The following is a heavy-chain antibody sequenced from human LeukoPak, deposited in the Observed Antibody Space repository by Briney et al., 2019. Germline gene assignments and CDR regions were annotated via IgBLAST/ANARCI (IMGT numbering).Heavy chain of an antibody. Sequence: GGSPRFSCATSSFTFTTYEMSWVRQAPGKGLEWVSYITSSGDIKTYADPVKGRFTMSRDDAQNSVYLQMNSLRPEDTAVYYCARDIYGDEDFDYWGQGTLVSVSS. CDR2: ITSSGDIK. J-gene: IGHJ4*02. CDR3: ARDIYGDEDFDY. CDR1: SFTFTTYE. D-gene: IGHD3-10*01. V-gene: IGHV3-48*03.